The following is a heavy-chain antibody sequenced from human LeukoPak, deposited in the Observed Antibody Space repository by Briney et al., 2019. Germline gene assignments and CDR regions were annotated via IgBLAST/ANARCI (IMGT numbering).Heavy chain of an antibody. V-gene: IGHV3-53*01. J-gene: IGHJ4*02. D-gene: IGHD3-22*01. CDR1: GFTVSGSY. Sequence: GGSLRLSCAASGFTVSGSYMSWVRQAPGRGLEWVSVIYSGGSTYYADSVKGRFTISRDNSKNTLYLQMNSLRAEDTAVYYCARGRVVTAFDYWGQGTRVTVSS. CDR2: IYSGGST. CDR3: ARGRVVTAFDY.